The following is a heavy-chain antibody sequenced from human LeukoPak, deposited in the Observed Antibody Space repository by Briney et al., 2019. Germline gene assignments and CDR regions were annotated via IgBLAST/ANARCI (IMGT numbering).Heavy chain of an antibody. CDR1: GFTFSSYA. Sequence: GGSLRLSCAASGFTFSSYAMHWVRQAPGKGLEWVAVISYDGSNKYYADSVKGRFTISRDNSKNTLYLQMNSLRAEDTAVYYCARALGYDILTGYWDAFDIWGQGTMVTVSS. D-gene: IGHD3-9*01. CDR3: ARALGYDILTGYWDAFDI. CDR2: ISYDGSNK. V-gene: IGHV3-30-3*01. J-gene: IGHJ3*02.